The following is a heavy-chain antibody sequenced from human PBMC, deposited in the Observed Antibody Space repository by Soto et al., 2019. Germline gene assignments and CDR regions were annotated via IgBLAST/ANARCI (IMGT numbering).Heavy chain of an antibody. CDR1: GFTFSSYS. CDR2: ISSSSSYI. V-gene: IGHV3-21*01. CDR3: ARLNSYSYGMDV. Sequence: EVQLVESGGGLVKHGGSLRLSCAASGFTFSSYSMNWVRQAPGKGLEWVSSISSSSSYIYYADSVKGRFTISRDNAKNSLYLQMNSLRAEDTAVYYCARLNSYSYGMDVWGQGTTVTVA. J-gene: IGHJ6*02.